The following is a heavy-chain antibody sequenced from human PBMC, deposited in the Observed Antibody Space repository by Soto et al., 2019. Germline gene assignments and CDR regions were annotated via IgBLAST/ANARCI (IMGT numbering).Heavy chain of an antibody. CDR2: IYSGCST. Sequence: EVQLVETGGGLIQPGGSLRLSCAASGFTVSSNYMSWVRQAPGKGLEWVSVIYSGCSTYYADSVKGRFTISRDNSKNTLYLQMNSLRDEDTAVYYCARSRVYYYDSSSRYWGQGTLVTVSS. D-gene: IGHD3-22*01. CDR3: ARSRVYYYDSSSRY. CDR1: GFTVSSNY. V-gene: IGHV3-53*02. J-gene: IGHJ4*02.